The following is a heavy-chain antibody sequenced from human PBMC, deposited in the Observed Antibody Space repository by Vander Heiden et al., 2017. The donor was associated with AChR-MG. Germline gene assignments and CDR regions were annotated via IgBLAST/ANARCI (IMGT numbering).Heavy chain of an antibody. J-gene: IGHJ5*02. CDR1: GGTFSTHA. CDR3: ARDWGSVSIHAGQFDL. CDR2: IIPTFGTP. Sequence: QVQLVQSGAEVKKPGSSVKVSCKASGGTFSTHAISWVRQAPGQGLEWMGGIIPTFGTPSYSQKFQDRLTISADKSTSTAYMELSSLGPEDTAVYFCARDWGSVSIHAGQFDLWGQGTLVTVSS. V-gene: IGHV1-69*06. D-gene: IGHD3-3*01.